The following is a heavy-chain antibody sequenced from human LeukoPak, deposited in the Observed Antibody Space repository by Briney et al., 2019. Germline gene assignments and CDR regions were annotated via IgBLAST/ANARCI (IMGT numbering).Heavy chain of an antibody. V-gene: IGHV4-39*01. D-gene: IGHD3-3*01. CDR3: ARLLTIFGVVDY. J-gene: IGHJ4*02. Sequence: KTSETLSLTCIVSGGSISSSTYYWGWIRQPPGKGLEWIESIYYSESTYYNPSLKSRVTISADMTKNQFSLKLTSVTAADTALYYCARLLTIFGVVDYWGQGTLVTVSS. CDR1: GGSISSSTYY. CDR2: IYYSEST.